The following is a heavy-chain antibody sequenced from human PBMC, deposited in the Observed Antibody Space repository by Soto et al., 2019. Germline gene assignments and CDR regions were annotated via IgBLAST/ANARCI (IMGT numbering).Heavy chain of an antibody. V-gene: IGHV4-39*01. D-gene: IGHD3-9*01. J-gene: IGHJ4*02. CDR3: ARTPPHYDILTGYGYYFDY. Sequence: SETLSLTCTVSGGSISSSSYYWGWIRQPPXKGLEWIGSIYYSGSTYYNPSLKSRVTISVDTSKNQFSLKLSSETAADTAVYYCARTPPHYDILTGYGYYFDYWGQGTLVTVSS. CDR1: GGSISSSSYY. CDR2: IYYSGST.